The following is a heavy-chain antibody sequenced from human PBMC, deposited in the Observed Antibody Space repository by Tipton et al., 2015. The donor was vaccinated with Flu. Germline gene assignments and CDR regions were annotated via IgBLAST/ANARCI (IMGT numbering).Heavy chain of an antibody. J-gene: IGHJ3*02. CDR2: INHSGST. CDR1: GGSFSGYY. Sequence: LRLSCAVYGGSFSGYYWSWIRQPPGKGLEWVGEINHSGSTNYNPSLKSRVTISVDTSKNQFSLKLTSVTAADTAVYYCAKHCSGGSCSHAFDILGQGTMVTVSS. V-gene: IGHV4-34*01. D-gene: IGHD2-15*01. CDR3: AKHCSGGSCSHAFDI.